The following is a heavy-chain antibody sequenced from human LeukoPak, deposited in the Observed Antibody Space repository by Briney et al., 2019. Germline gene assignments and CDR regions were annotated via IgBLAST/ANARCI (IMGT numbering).Heavy chain of an antibody. CDR2: IYPGDSDT. V-gene: IGHV5-51*01. CDR3: ARSTLGATFSGVFDI. Sequence: GESLKISCKGSEYSFTNYWIGWVRQMPGKGLEWMGIIYPGDSDTRYSPSFQGQVTISADKSISTAYLQWSSLKASDTAMYYCARSTLGATFSGVFDIWGQGTMVTVSS. CDR1: EYSFTNYW. D-gene: IGHD3-16*01. J-gene: IGHJ3*02.